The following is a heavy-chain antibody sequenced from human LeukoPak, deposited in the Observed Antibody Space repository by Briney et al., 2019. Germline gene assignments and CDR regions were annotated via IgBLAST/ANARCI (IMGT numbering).Heavy chain of an antibody. Sequence: ASVKVSCKASGYTFTSYYMHWVRQAPGQGLEWMGWINPNSGGTNYAQKFQGRVTMTRDTSISTAYMELSRLRSDDTAVYYCASSLITMVRGVTPIDYWGQGTLVTVSS. CDR1: GYTFTSYY. CDR2: INPNSGGT. J-gene: IGHJ4*02. V-gene: IGHV1-2*02. D-gene: IGHD3-10*01. CDR3: ASSLITMVRGVTPIDY.